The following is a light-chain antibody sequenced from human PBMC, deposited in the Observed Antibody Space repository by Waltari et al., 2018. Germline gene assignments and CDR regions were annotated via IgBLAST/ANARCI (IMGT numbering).Light chain of an antibody. CDR3: QQYNRFSP. CDR2: DAS. CDR1: EAINKW. Sequence: DTQLSQLPSTLAASVGDTFTITCRAREAINKWLAWDQQNPGKAPKVLIYDASTLQSGVPSRFSGSGSGTEFTLTIDSLQPDDFATYYCQQYNRFSPFGQGTNVEVK. J-gene: IGKJ1*01. V-gene: IGKV1-5*01.